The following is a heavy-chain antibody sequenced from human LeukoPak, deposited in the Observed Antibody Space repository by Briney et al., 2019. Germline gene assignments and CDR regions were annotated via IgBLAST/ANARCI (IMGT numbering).Heavy chain of an antibody. CDR1: GGSISSYY. Sequence: PSETLSLTCTVSGGSISSYYWSWIRQPAGKGLEWIGRIYTSGSTNYNPSLKSRVTISVDKSKNQFSLKLSSVTAADTAVYYCAREHLSLGSFDYWGQGTLVTVSS. CDR3: AREHLSLGSFDY. CDR2: IYTSGST. J-gene: IGHJ4*02. V-gene: IGHV4-4*07.